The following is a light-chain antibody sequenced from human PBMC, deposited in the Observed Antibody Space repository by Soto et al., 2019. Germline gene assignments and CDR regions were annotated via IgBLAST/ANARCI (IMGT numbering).Light chain of an antibody. V-gene: IGKV1-39*01. J-gene: IGKJ1*01. Sequence: DVQVTQSPSSLSVSQGDRVILSCRASQSVDGNLGWYQNKPGKAPKLLIYATSSLQSGVPSRISGRGSGTDFTLTISSLQPEDFATYCCQQSYSTPRTFGQGTKVDIK. CDR3: QQSYSTPRT. CDR1: QSVDGN. CDR2: ATS.